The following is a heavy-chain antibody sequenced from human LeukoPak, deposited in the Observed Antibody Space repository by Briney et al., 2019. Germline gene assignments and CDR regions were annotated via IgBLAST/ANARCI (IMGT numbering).Heavy chain of an antibody. CDR3: ARLAAAGPRSPFDY. J-gene: IGHJ4*02. D-gene: IGHD6-13*01. CDR2: IYHSGST. CDR1: GYSISSGYY. Sequence: SETLSLTCTVSGYSISSGYYWGWIRQPPGKGLEWIGSIYHSGSTYYNPSLKSRVTISVDTSKNQFSLKLSSVTAADTAVYYCARLAAAGPRSPFDYWGQGTLATVSS. V-gene: IGHV4-38-2*02.